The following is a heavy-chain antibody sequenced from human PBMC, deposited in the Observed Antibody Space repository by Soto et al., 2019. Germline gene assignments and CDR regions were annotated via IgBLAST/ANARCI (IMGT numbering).Heavy chain of an antibody. CDR3: ARDRGIAVAGTFRYYYYGMDV. V-gene: IGHV3-30-3*01. CDR1: GSTFSSYA. CDR2: ISYDGSNK. D-gene: IGHD6-19*01. Sequence: GGSLRLSCAASGSTFSSYAMHWVRQAPGKGLEWVAVISYDGSNKYYADSVKGRFTISRDNSKNTLYLQMNSLRAEDTAVYYCARDRGIAVAGTFRYYYYGMDVWGQGTTVTVSS. J-gene: IGHJ6*02.